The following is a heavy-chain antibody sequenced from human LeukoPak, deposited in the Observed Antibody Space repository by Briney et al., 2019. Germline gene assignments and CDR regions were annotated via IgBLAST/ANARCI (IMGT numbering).Heavy chain of an antibody. J-gene: IGHJ4*02. CDR3: ATDPLLWFGSTTKKSFDY. CDR2: FGPEDGET. Sequence: ASVKVSCKVSGYTLTELSMHWVQQAPGKGLEWMGGFGPEDGETIYAQKFQGRVTMTEGTSTDTAYMELSSLRSEDTAVYYCATDPLLWFGSTTKKSFDYWGQGTLVTVSS. CDR1: GYTLTELS. V-gene: IGHV1-24*01. D-gene: IGHD3-10*01.